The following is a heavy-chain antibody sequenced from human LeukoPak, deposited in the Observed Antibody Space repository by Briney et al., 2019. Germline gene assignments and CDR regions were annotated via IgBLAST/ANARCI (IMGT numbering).Heavy chain of an antibody. J-gene: IGHJ4*02. CDR2: IYNVGTT. V-gene: IGHV3-66*02. CDR3: ARENGYCSTTSCPFGH. Sequence: GGSLRLSCAASGFIVSDSYMSWVRQAPGKGLEWVSVIYNVGTTDYADSVRGRFTISRDNSKNTLYLRMNGLRPEDTAVYYCARENGYCSTTSCPFGHWGQGTLVTVSP. D-gene: IGHD2-2*01. CDR1: GFIVSDSY.